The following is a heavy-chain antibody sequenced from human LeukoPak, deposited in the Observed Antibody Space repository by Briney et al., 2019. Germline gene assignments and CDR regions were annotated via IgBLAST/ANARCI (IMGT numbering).Heavy chain of an antibody. CDR3: ARDPAQWPDAFDI. CDR1: GFTFSSYW. Sequence: GGSLRLSCAASGFTFSSYWMSWVRQAPGKGLEWVANIKQDGSEKYYVDSVEGRFTISRDNAKNSLYLQMNSLRAGDTAVYYCARDPAQWPDAFDIWGQGTMVTVSS. J-gene: IGHJ3*02. V-gene: IGHV3-7*01. CDR2: IKQDGSEK. D-gene: IGHD6-19*01.